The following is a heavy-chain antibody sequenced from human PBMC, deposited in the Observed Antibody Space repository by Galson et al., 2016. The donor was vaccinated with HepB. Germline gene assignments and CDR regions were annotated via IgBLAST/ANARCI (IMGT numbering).Heavy chain of an antibody. CDR2: NHHRGYT. V-gene: IGHV4-30-4*01. CDR1: GGSISSDDYY. Sequence: TMSLTCKVSGGSISSDDYYWRWIRQPPGKGLEWIGYNHHRGYTYYSPSLESPVTMSLDTSKHQFSLELNSVTAADTAVYYCARDHEWGAIDHWGQGTLISVSS. J-gene: IGHJ4*02. CDR3: ARDHEWGAIDH. D-gene: IGHD2-8*01.